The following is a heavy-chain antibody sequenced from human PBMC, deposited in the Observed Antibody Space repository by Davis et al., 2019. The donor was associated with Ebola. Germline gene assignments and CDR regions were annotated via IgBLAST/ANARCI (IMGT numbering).Heavy chain of an antibody. CDR1: GFTFSDYY. CDR2: ISSSSSYT. V-gene: IGHV3-11*06. J-gene: IGHJ3*02. Sequence: PGGSLRLSCAASGFTFSDYYMSWIRQAPGKGLEWVSYISSSSSYTNYADSVKGRFTISRDNAKNSLYLQMNSLRAEDTAVYYCARGPEGATDDAFDIWGQGTMVTVSS. D-gene: IGHD1-26*01. CDR3: ARGPEGATDDAFDI.